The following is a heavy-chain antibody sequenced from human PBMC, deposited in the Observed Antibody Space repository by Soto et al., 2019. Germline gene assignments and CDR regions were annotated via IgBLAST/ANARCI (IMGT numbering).Heavy chain of an antibody. CDR1: GFTFSSYS. D-gene: IGHD1-26*01. CDR3: ARVPHGGSYWREFDY. Sequence: EVQLVESGGGLVKPGGSLRLSCGASGFTFSSYSMNWVRQAPGKGLEWVSSIFISSSYIYYADSVKGRFTISRDNAKNSLHLQMNSLRADDMAVYYCARVPHGGSYWREFDYWGQGTLVTVSS. CDR2: IFISSSYI. J-gene: IGHJ4*02. V-gene: IGHV3-21*01.